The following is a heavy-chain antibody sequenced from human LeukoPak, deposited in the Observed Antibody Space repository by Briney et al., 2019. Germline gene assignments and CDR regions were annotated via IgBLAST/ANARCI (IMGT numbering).Heavy chain of an antibody. CDR3: AKDRAWLQFWS. CDR1: GFTFSSYA. J-gene: IGHJ4*02. CDR2: ISGSGGST. V-gene: IGHV3-23*01. Sequence: GGSLRLSCAASGFTFSSYAMTWVRQAPGKGLEWVSAISGSGGSTYYADSVKGRFTISRDNSKNTVYLQVNSLRAEDTAVFYCAKDRAWLQFWSWGQGTLVTVSS. D-gene: IGHD5-18*01.